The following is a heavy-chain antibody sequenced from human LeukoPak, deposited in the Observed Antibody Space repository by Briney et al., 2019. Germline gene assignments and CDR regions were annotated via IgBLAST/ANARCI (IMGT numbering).Heavy chain of an antibody. Sequence: PSETLSLTCTVSGGSISSYYWSWIRQPPGKGLEWIGYIYYSGSTNYNPSLKSRVTISVDTSKNQFSLKLSSATAADTAVYYCARGQLVQDYFDYWGQGTLVTVSS. CDR2: IYYSGST. D-gene: IGHD6-13*01. CDR1: GGSISSYY. V-gene: IGHV4-59*01. J-gene: IGHJ4*02. CDR3: ARGQLVQDYFDY.